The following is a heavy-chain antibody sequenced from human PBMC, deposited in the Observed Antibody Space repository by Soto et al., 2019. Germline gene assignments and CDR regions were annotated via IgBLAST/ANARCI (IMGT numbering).Heavy chain of an antibody. V-gene: IGHV3-30*18. CDR1: GFTFDSHG. CDR3: AKDLLPNTVTTCGS. J-gene: IGHJ5*02. D-gene: IGHD4-17*01. Sequence: QVQLVESGGGAVQPGRSLRLSCAASGFTFDSHGMQWVRQAPGKGLEWVAVISSDGNNKYYADSVKGRFTISRDNFNNILYLQMSSLRAEDTAVYYCAKDLLPNTVTTCGSWGQETLVTVSS. CDR2: ISSDGNNK.